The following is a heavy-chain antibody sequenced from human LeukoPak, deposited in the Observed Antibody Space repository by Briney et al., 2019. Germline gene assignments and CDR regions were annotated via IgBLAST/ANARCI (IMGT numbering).Heavy chain of an antibody. J-gene: IGHJ6*02. D-gene: IGHD3-3*01. CDR2: ISAYNGNT. CDR1: GYTFTSYG. Sequence: GASVKVSCKASGYTFTSYGISWVRQAPGQGLEWMGWISAYNGNTNYAQKLQGRVTMTTDTSTSTAYMELRSLRSDDTAVYYCARERFLEWLFHYYYYGMDVWGQGTTVTVSS. CDR3: ARERFLEWLFHYYYYGMDV. V-gene: IGHV1-18*01.